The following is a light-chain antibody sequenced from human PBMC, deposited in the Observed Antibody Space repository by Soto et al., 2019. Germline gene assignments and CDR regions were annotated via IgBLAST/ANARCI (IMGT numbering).Light chain of an antibody. V-gene: IGKV3-20*01. CDR3: QQYRA. J-gene: IGKJ1*01. CDR2: GAS. CDR1: QSVSSSY. Sequence: EIVSTQSPGTLSLSPGERATLSCRASQSVSSSYLAWYQQKPGQAPRLLIYGASSRATGIPDRFSGSGSGTELTLTISRLEPEDFAVYYCQQYRAVGQGNKVDIK.